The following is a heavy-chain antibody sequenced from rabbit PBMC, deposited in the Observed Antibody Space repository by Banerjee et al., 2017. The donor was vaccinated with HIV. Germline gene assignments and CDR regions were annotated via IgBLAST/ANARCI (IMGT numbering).Heavy chain of an antibody. D-gene: IGHD2-1*01. CDR1: GFDFSIYY. Sequence: QLVESGGGLVQPGGSLTLSCKASGFDFSIYYMSWVRQAPGKGLEWIGIIYAGKGITDYASWVNGRFTISSDNAQNTVDLQMNSLTAADTATYFCARASTMTIDSYFLWGQGTLVTVS. CDR2: IYAGKGIT. CDR3: ARASTMTIDSYFL. V-gene: IGHV1S7*01. J-gene: IGHJ4*01.